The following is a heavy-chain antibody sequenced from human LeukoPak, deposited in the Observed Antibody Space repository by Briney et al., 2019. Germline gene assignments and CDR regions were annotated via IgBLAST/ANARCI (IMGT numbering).Heavy chain of an antibody. CDR1: GYTFSDFS. Sequence: PGGSLRLSCAASGYTFSDFSVNWVRQAPGKGLEWVSVIYSGGSTYYADSVKGRFTISRDNSKNTLYLQMNSLRAEDTAVYYCARARPQYSSGWYFDYWGQGTLVTVSS. J-gene: IGHJ4*02. CDR3: ARARPQYSSGWYFDY. V-gene: IGHV3-53*01. D-gene: IGHD6-19*01. CDR2: IYSGGST.